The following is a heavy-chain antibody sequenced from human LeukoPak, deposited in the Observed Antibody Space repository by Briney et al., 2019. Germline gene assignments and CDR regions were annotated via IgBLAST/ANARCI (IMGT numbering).Heavy chain of an antibody. CDR2: INHSGST. CDR1: SGSFSDYY. V-gene: IGHV4-34*01. CDR3: AGSIAARLDY. J-gene: IGHJ4*02. Sequence: SETLSLTCAVYSGSFSDYYWSWIRQPPGKGLEWIGEINHSGSTNYNPSLKSRVTISVDTSKNQFSLKLSSVTAADTAVYYCAGSIAARLDYWGQGTLVTVSS. D-gene: IGHD6-6*01.